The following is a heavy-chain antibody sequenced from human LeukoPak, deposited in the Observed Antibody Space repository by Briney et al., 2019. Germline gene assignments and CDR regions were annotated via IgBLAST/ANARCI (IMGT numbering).Heavy chain of an antibody. CDR1: GFTFSDAW. V-gene: IGHV3-15*01. CDR3: ATGTRRGSSWYWLDY. D-gene: IGHD6-13*01. J-gene: IGHJ4*02. CDR2: IKTKADGGTT. Sequence: GGSPRLSCAASGFTFSDAWMNWVRQAPGKGLEWVGRIKTKADGGTTDYAAPVKGRFTISRDDSKTTLYLQMNSLKTEDTAVYYCATGTRRGSSWYWLDYWGQGILVTVSS.